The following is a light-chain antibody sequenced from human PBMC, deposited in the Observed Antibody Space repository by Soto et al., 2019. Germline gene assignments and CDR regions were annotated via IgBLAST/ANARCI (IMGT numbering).Light chain of an antibody. CDR2: GAS. CDR3: HQYGSSPLT. Sequence: EIVLTQSPGTLSLSPGERATLSCRASQRVSNSYLAWYQQKPGQAPRLLIYGASSRATGIPDRFSGSGSGTDFILTISRLELEDFAVYYCHQYGSSPLTFGGGTKVDIK. J-gene: IGKJ4*01. CDR1: QRVSNSY. V-gene: IGKV3-20*01.